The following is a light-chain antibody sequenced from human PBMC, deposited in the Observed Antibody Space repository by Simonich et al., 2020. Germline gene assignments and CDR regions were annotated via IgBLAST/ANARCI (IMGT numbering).Light chain of an antibody. CDR2: LNIDGSH. CDR3: QTWGTGINWV. J-gene: IGLJ3*02. CDR1: SGHSSNA. Sequence: QLVLTQSPSASASLGASVKLTCTLSSGHSSNAIAWHQPQQGKGPRYLMKLNIDGSHSKGDGIPDRFSVSSSGAERYLTISSLQSEDEADYYCQTWGTGINWVFGGGTKLTVL. V-gene: IGLV4-69*01.